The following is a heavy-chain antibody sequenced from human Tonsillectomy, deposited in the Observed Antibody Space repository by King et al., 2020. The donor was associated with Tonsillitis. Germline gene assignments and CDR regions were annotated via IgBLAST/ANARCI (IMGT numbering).Heavy chain of an antibody. CDR2: IYSGGST. V-gene: IGHV3-66*01. CDR1: GFTVSSNY. D-gene: IGHD6-19*01. J-gene: IGHJ4*02. CDR3: ARWTSEAGNDY. Sequence: VQLVESGGGLVQPGGSLRLSCAASGFTVSSNYMSWVRQAPGKGPEWVSVIYSGGSTYYADSMKGRLTISRDNSKNTLYLQMNSMRAADTAVYYCARWTSEAGNDYWGQGTLVTVSS.